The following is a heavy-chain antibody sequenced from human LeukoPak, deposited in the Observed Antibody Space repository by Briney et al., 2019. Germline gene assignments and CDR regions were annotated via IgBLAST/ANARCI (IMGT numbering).Heavy chain of an antibody. V-gene: IGHV3-21*01. CDR3: ARRGSGYDYSYYYYYYYMDV. CDR1: GFTFSSYS. CDR2: INSSSSYI. Sequence: GGSLRLSCAASGFTFSSYSMNWVRQAPGKGLEWVSSINSSSSYIYYADSVKGRFTISRDNAKNSLYLQMNSLRAEDTAVYYCARRGSGYDYSYYYYYYYMDVWGKGTTVTVSS. D-gene: IGHD5-12*01. J-gene: IGHJ6*03.